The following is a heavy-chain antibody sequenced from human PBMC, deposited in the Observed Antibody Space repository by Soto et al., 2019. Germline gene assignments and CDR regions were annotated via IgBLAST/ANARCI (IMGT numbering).Heavy chain of an antibody. D-gene: IGHD1-20*01. V-gene: IGHV3-7*01. J-gene: IGHJ3*02. Sequence: PGGSLRLSCEASGFTLSTYWMSWVRQAPGKGLQWLAKINEDANKMYYVDSVKGRFTIFGDSAKNSLFLILDSLRAEDTAVYYCAGYNTARYAAFDIWGQGTMVTVSS. CDR3: AGYNTARYAAFDI. CDR1: GFTLSTYW. CDR2: INEDANKM.